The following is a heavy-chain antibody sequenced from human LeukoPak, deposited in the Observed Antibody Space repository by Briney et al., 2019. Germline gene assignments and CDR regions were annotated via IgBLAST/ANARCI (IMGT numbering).Heavy chain of an antibody. CDR3: ARTTEGGYTYGYFYYYYTDV. V-gene: IGHV4-59*01. J-gene: IGHJ6*03. CDR2: ICYSGST. D-gene: IGHD5-18*01. CDR1: GGSISSYN. Sequence: PSETLSLTCTVSGGSISSYNWCWIRQPPGTGLEWIGYICYSGSTNYNPSLKSRVTISVDTSKNQFSLKLTSVTAADTAVYYCARTTEGGYTYGYFYYYYTDVWSKGTTVTISS.